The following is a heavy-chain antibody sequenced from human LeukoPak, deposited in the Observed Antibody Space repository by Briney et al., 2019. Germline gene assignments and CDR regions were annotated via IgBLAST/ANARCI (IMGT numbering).Heavy chain of an antibody. D-gene: IGHD3-22*01. Sequence: GGSLRLSCSASGFTFSSYAMHWVRQAPGKGLEYVSAISSNGGSTHYADSVKGRFTISRDNSKNTLYLQMNSLRAEDTAVYYCARDGKITMIVVVPQFDYWGQGTLVTVSS. CDR2: ISSNGGST. CDR3: ARDGKITMIVVVPQFDY. CDR1: GFTFSSYA. J-gene: IGHJ4*02. V-gene: IGHV3-64*04.